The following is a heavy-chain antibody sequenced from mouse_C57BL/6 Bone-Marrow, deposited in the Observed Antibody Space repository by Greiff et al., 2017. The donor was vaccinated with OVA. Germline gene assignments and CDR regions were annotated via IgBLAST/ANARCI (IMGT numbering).Heavy chain of an antibody. CDR3: ARIYYYGSSSYAMDY. J-gene: IGHJ4*01. CDR2: ISNGGGST. CDR1: GFTFSDYY. D-gene: IGHD1-1*01. Sequence: EVKLVESGGGLVQPGGSLKLSCAASGFTFSDYYMYWVRQTPEKRLEWVAYISNGGGSTYYPDTVKGRFTISRDNAKNTLYLQMSRLKSEDTAMYYCARIYYYGSSSYAMDYWGQGTSVTVSS. V-gene: IGHV5-12*01.